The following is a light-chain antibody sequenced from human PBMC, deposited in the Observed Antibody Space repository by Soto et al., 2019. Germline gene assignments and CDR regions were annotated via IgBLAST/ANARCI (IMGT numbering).Light chain of an antibody. J-gene: IGKJ2*01. Sequence: DIVLTQSPGTLCLSPGDRATLSCRASQSVSSYLAWYQQKPGQAPRLFTFYESRRPTDIPDRLSGSGSGTELSLTISELQSEDFAVYYCQKYNNWPYTCGQGTKVDIK. CDR1: QSVSSY. CDR3: QKYNNWPYT. V-gene: IGKV3-15*01. CDR2: YES.